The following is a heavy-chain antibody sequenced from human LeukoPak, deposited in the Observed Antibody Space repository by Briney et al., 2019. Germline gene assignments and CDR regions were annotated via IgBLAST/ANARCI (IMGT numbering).Heavy chain of an antibody. J-gene: IGHJ6*02. D-gene: IGHD2-2*01. Sequence: GGSLRLSCAASGFTFSSYWMSWVRQAPGKGLEWGANIKQDGSEKYYVDSVKGRFTISRDNAKNSLYLQMNSLRAEDTAVYYCARDRIVVVPASLLDYYYYYGMDVWGQGTTVTVSS. CDR3: ARDRIVVVPASLLDYYYYYGMDV. V-gene: IGHV3-7*01. CDR1: GFTFSSYW. CDR2: IKQDGSEK.